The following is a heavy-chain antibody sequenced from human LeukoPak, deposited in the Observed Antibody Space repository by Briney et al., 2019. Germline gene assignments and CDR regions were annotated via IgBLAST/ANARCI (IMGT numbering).Heavy chain of an antibody. J-gene: IGHJ5*02. CDR1: GGSISSYY. CDR3: ARDLVWGSRPNWFDP. Sequence: SETLSLTCTVSGGSISSYYWSWIRQPAGKGLEWIGRIYTSGSTNYNPSLKSRVTMSVDTSKNQFSLKLSSVTAADTAVYYCARDLVWGSRPNWFDPWGQGTLVTVSS. V-gene: IGHV4-4*07. D-gene: IGHD3/OR15-3a*01. CDR2: IYTSGST.